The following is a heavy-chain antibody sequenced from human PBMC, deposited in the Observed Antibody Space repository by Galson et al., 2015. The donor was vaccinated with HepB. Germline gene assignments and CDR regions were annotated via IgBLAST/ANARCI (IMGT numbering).Heavy chain of an antibody. Sequence: SLRLSCAASGFSFSNYWMSWVRQAPGKGLQWVATIRQDGSQKFYLDSVKGRFTISRDNAKNSLYLQMNSLRAEDTAVYYCAKRSQYSSSRGRTHHYYYYGMDVWGQGTTVTVS. CDR1: GFSFSNYW. J-gene: IGHJ6*02. CDR2: IRQDGSQK. V-gene: IGHV3-7*01. CDR3: AKRSQYSSSRGRTHHYYYYGMDV. D-gene: IGHD6-13*01.